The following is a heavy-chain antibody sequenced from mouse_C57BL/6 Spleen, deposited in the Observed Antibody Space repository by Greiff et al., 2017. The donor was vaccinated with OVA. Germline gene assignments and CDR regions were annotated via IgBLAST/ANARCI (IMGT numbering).Heavy chain of an antibody. V-gene: IGHV1-81*01. J-gene: IGHJ2*01. CDR2: IYPRSGNT. Sequence: QVQLQQSGAELVRPGASVKLSCKASGYTFTSYGISWVKQRPGQGLEWIGEIYPRSGNTYYNEKFKGKATLTADKSSSTAYMELRSLTSEDSSVCFCARRYYGSSYESYFDYWGQGTTLTVAS. D-gene: IGHD1-1*01. CDR3: ARRYYGSSYESYFDY. CDR1: GYTFTSYG.